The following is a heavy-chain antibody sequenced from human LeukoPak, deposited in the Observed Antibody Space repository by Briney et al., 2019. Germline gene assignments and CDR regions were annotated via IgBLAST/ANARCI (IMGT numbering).Heavy chain of an antibody. CDR2: INHSGST. J-gene: IGHJ4*02. V-gene: IGHV4-34*01. D-gene: IGHD6-19*01. CDR1: GGSFSGYY. CDR3: TRHEWGLGYTSGWSLGSVES. Sequence: SETLSLTCAVYGGSFSGYYWSWIRRPPGKGLEWIGEINHSGSTNYNPSLKSRVTTSIDTSKNQFSLKLSSVTAADTAVYYCTRHEWGLGYTSGWSLGSVESWGQGTLVTVSS.